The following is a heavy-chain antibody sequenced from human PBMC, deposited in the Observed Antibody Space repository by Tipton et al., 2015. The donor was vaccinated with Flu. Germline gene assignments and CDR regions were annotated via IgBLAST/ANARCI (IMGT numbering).Heavy chain of an antibody. J-gene: IGHJ4*02. Sequence: TLSLTCTASGDSMSSFYWSWIRQPAGKGLEFIGRIYSSGTSNYNPSLKSRVTMSIDTSKNQFSLRLSSVTAADTAIYYCAIDDFGSSWYGYWGQGSLVTVSS. CDR2: IYSSGTS. D-gene: IGHD6-13*01. CDR3: AIDDFGSSWYGY. V-gene: IGHV4-4*07. CDR1: GDSMSSFY.